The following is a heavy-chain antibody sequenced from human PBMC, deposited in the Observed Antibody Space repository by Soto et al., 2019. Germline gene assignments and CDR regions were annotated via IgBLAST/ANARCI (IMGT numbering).Heavy chain of an antibody. CDR1: GFTFSSYG. D-gene: IGHD4-17*01. CDR2: IWYDGTNK. CDR3: ARGPVTTVTTWGDWYFDL. V-gene: IGHV3-33*01. Sequence: QVQLVESGGGVVQPGRSLRLSCATSGFTFSSYGRHWVRQGPGKGLEWVAVIWYDGTNKYYADSVNGRFTISRDDSKNTLYLQMNSRRGEETAVYYCARGPVTTVTTWGDWYFDLWGRGTLVTVSS. J-gene: IGHJ2*01.